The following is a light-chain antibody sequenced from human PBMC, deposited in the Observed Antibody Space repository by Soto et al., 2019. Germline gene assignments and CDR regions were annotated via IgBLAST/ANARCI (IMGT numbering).Light chain of an antibody. Sequence: EIVLTQSPGTLSLSPGERAALSCRASRSLSSTSLAWYQQRPGQAPRLLIYDVSSRATGIPDRFSGSGSGTDFTLTINRLEPVDFAVYYCQQYGSSPRTFGQGTKVEIK. J-gene: IGKJ1*01. CDR1: RSLSSTS. CDR2: DVS. V-gene: IGKV3-20*01. CDR3: QQYGSSPRT.